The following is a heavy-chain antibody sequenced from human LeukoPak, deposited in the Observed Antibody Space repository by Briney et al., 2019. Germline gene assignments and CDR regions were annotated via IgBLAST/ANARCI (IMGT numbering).Heavy chain of an antibody. CDR3: AREYVAAGMIGY. Sequence: PGTSLRLSCAASGYSFSGYGMHWVRQDPGKGLEWVALIWHDGSKQYYADSAKGRITIPRDNSKSTLYLEMNGLEAEDPAVYFWAREYVAAGMIGYWGQGTRVTVSS. V-gene: IGHV3-33*01. CDR1: GYSFSGYG. J-gene: IGHJ4*02. D-gene: IGHD6-13*01. CDR2: IWHDGSKQ.